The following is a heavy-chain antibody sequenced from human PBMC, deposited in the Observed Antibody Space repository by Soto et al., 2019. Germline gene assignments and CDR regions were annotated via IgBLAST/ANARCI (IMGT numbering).Heavy chain of an antibody. CDR2: SRNKANSYTP. J-gene: IGHJ3*02. CDR1: GFTFSDHY. Sequence: EVPLVESGGGLVLPGGSLRLSCAASGFTFSDHYIDWVRQAPGKGLEWVARSRNKANSYTPEYAASVKGRFAISRDDSKKSVYLQVNSLKTEDTAVYYCARSSATGIEVFDIWGQGTMVTVSS. CDR3: ARSSATGIEVFDI. V-gene: IGHV3-72*01. D-gene: IGHD3-10*01.